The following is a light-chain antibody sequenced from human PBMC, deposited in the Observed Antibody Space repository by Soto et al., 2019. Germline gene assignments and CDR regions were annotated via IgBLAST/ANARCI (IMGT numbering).Light chain of an antibody. V-gene: IGLV3-1*01. Sequence: SYELTQPPSVSVSPGQTASITCSGDKLGDKYACWYQQRPGQSPVLVIYQDSKRPSGIPERFSGSNAGNTAPLTIRGTQAMEEADYPCQALGSSTGVLGTGTK. CDR1: KLGDKY. CDR3: QALGSSTGV. J-gene: IGLJ1*01. CDR2: QDS.